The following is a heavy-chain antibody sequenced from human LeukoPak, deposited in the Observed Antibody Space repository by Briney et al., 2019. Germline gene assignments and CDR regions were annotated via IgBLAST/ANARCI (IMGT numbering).Heavy chain of an antibody. J-gene: IGHJ6*02. CDR2: TILILGIA. CDR3: AGSRYYDHYYYGMDV. D-gene: IGHD3-3*01. CDR1: GYTXTIYY. Sequence: GASVTVSFTSSGYTXTIYYMHWVRQAPAQGLEWMGRTILILGIANYAQKFQGRVTITADKSTSTAYMELSSLRSEDTAVYYCAGSRYYDHYYYGMDVWGQGTTVTVSS. V-gene: IGHV1-69*02.